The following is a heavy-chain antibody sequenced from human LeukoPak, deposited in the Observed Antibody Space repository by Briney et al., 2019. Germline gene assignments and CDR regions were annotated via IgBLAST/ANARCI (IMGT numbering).Heavy chain of an antibody. CDR3: ARDGMGLAFDI. CDR2: IYSGGTT. Sequence: GGSLRLSCAASGFTFSSYWMSWVRQAPGKGLEWVSVIYSGGTTYYADSVKGRFTISRDNAKNTLYLQMNSLRAEDTAVYYCARDGMGLAFDIWGQGTMVTVSS. D-gene: IGHD1-14*01. V-gene: IGHV3-66*01. CDR1: GFTFSSYW. J-gene: IGHJ3*02.